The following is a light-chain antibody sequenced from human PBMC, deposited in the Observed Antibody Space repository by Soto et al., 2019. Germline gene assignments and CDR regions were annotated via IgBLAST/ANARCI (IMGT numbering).Light chain of an antibody. J-gene: IGKJ1*01. CDR2: DVS. CDR3: QQYNRYWT. Sequence: AIQLTQSPSSLYASVGDRVTITCRASQAIRTALGWYQQKPGKVPKLLIYDVSSLESGVPSRFSGSGSETEFTLTISSLFPDDFATYYCQQYNRYWTFGQGTKVDIK. V-gene: IGKV1-13*02. CDR1: QAIRTA.